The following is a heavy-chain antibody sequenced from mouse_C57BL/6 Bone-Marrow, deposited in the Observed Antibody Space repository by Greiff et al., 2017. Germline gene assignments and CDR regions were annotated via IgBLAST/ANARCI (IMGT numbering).Heavy chain of an antibody. Sequence: QVQLQQSGAELARPGASVKLSCKASGYTFTSYGISWVKQRTGQGLEWIGEIYPRSGNTYYNEKFKGKATLTADNSASTAYIQLSSLTSEDSAVYYCAGDGPYCFDFGGQGTTLTGSS. CDR2: IYPRSGNT. V-gene: IGHV1-81*01. D-gene: IGHD2-3*01. J-gene: IGHJ2*01. CDR1: GYTFTSYG. CDR3: AGDGPYCFDF.